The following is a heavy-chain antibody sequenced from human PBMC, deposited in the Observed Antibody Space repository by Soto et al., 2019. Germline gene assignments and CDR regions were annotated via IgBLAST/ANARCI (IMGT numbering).Heavy chain of an antibody. Sequence: QPGGSLRLSCAASGFTVSGDYVSWVRQAPGKGLECVSVIHFGGNTYYADSVKGRFTVSRDNSKNTLYLQMNSLRVEDTAIYFCTKVSPQWLVHDYWGQGTLVTVS. CDR1: GFTVSGDY. V-gene: IGHV3-53*01. CDR3: TKVSPQWLVHDY. J-gene: IGHJ4*02. D-gene: IGHD6-19*01. CDR2: IHFGGNT.